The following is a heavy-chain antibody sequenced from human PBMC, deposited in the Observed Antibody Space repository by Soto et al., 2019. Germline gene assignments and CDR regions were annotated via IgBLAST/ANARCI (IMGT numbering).Heavy chain of an antibody. J-gene: IGHJ4*02. CDR1: GCIFSTYG. CDR2: IDKSGGST. V-gene: IGHV3-23*01. Sequence: EVQLLESGGGLVQPGGSLRLSCTASGCIFSTYGMDWVRQAPGKGLEWVSAIDKSGGSTCYADSVKGRFTISRDSSKNMLYLQMNSLRAEDTAIYYCAKELGHDRPFAFWGQGTLVTVSS. D-gene: IGHD6-6*01. CDR3: AKELGHDRPFAF.